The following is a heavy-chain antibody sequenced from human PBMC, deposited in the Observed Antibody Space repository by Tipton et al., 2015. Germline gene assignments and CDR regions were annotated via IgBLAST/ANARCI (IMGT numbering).Heavy chain of an antibody. D-gene: IGHD4-17*01. CDR1: SDSINKYY. V-gene: IGHV4-59*07. Sequence: TLSLTCTVSSDSINKYYWSWIRQPPGKELEWIGYIQYSGSTNYNPSLKSRVTISVDTSKTQFSLEMRSVTATDTAVYYCARRAGYGDHFDYWGRGTLVTVSP. J-gene: IGHJ4*02. CDR3: ARRAGYGDHFDY. CDR2: IQYSGST.